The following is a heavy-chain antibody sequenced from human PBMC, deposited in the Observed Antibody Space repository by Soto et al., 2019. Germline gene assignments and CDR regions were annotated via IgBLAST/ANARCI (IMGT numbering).Heavy chain of an antibody. CDR2: IKQDGSEK. V-gene: IGHV3-7*01. Sequence: EVQLVESGGGLVQPGGSLRLSCAASGFTFSSYWMSWVRQAPGKGLEWVANIKQDGSEKYYVDSVKARFTISRDNAKNSLYMQMNSLRAEDTAVYYCARDRGYCSGGSCYPYYFDYWGQGTLVTVSS. CDR3: ARDRGYCSGGSCYPYYFDY. J-gene: IGHJ4*02. D-gene: IGHD2-15*01. CDR1: GFTFSSYW.